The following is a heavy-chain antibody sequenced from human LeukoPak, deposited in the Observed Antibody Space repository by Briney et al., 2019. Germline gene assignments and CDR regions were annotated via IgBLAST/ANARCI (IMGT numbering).Heavy chain of an antibody. CDR2: IYYSGST. D-gene: IGHD3-10*01. CDR3: AREAASVTMVRGAMTYLDY. V-gene: IGHV4-31*03. J-gene: IGHJ4*02. Sequence: PSETLSLTCTVSGGSISSGGYYWSWIRQHPGKGLEWIGYIYYSGSTYYNPSLKSRVTISVDTSKNQFSLKLSSVTAADTAVYYCAREAASVTMVRGAMTYLDYWGQGTLVTVSS. CDR1: GGSISSGGYY.